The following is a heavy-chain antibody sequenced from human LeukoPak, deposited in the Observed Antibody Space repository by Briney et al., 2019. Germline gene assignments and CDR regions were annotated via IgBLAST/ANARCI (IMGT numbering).Heavy chain of an antibody. Sequence: PGGSLRLSCAASGFTFSDYSMNWVRQTPRKGLEWVSCISGSGSYIYYADSVKGRFTISRDNAKNSLHLQVNSLRAEDTAAYYCVRERFHGSGAPKFGVWGQGTLVTVSS. V-gene: IGHV3-21*06. CDR1: GFTFSDYS. CDR3: VRERFHGSGAPKFGV. CDR2: ISGSGSYI. D-gene: IGHD3-10*01. J-gene: IGHJ4*02.